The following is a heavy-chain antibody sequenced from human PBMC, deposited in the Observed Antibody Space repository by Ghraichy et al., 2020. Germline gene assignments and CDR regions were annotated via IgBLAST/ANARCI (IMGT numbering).Heavy chain of an antibody. D-gene: IGHD5-24*01. J-gene: IGHJ2*01. CDR1: GFTFSSYS. Sequence: GGSLRLSCAASGFTFSSYSINWVRQAPGKGLEWVSSISSSSSYIYYADSVKGRFTISRDNAKNSLYLQMNSLRAEDTAVYYCARERDGWPPRAPFLWGRGTLVTVSS. CDR2: ISSSSSYI. V-gene: IGHV3-21*01. CDR3: ARERDGWPPRAPFL.